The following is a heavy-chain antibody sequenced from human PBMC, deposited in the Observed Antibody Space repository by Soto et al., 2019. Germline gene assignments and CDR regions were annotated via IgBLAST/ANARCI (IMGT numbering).Heavy chain of an antibody. CDR3: VRPSRLAAFDY. V-gene: IGHV3-74*01. Sequence: EVQLVESGGGLVQPGGSLRLSCAASGFRFSTYWMHWVRQAPGKGLVWVSRINSDGSTTNYADSVKGRFTISRDNAKNTLSLQMNSLRAEDTAVYYCVRPSRLAAFDYWGQGTLVTVSS. D-gene: IGHD6-25*01. CDR1: GFRFSTYW. CDR2: INSDGSTT. J-gene: IGHJ4*02.